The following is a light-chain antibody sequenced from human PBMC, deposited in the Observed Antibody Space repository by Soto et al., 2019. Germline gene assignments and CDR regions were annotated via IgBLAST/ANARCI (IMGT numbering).Light chain of an antibody. CDR2: ATS. CDR3: QQAHGT. CDR1: QSIAIY. J-gene: IGKJ5*01. Sequence: DIQMTQSPSSLSASVGDRVTITCRASQSIAIYLSWFQQKPGKAPKLLIFATSNLHSGVPSRFSGSVSGTDFTLTISRLHPEDFATYYCQQAHGTFGQGTRLEIK. V-gene: IGKV1-39*01.